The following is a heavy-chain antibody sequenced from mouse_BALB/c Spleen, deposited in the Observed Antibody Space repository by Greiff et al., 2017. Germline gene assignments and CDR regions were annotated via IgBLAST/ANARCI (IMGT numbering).Heavy chain of an antibody. V-gene: IGHV3-2*02. Sequence: EVKLQESGPGLVKPSQSLSLTCTVTGYSITSDYAWNWIRQFPGNKLEWMGYISYSGSTSYNPSLKSRISITRDTSKNQFFLQLNSVTTEDTATYYCARDGPYAMDYWGQGTSVTVSS. CDR2: ISYSGST. CDR3: ARDGPYAMDY. D-gene: IGHD2-3*01. J-gene: IGHJ4*01. CDR1: GYSITSDYA.